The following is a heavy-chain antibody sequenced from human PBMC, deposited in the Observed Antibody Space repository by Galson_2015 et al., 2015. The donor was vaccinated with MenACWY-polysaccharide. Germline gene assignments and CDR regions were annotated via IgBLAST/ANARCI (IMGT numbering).Heavy chain of an antibody. V-gene: IGHV2-5*02. Sequence: PALVKPTQPLTLTCTFPGFSLSTSGVGAGWIRQPPGKALEWLALIYWDDDKRYSPSLKSRLTITKDTSKNQVVLTMTNMDPVDTATYYCARRLYDFWSGYQFDYWGQGTLVTVSS. J-gene: IGHJ4*02. D-gene: IGHD3-3*01. CDR2: IYWDDDK. CDR3: ARRLYDFWSGYQFDY. CDR1: GFSLSTSGVG.